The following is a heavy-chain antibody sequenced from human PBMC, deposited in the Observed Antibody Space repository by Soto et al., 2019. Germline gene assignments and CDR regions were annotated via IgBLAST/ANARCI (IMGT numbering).Heavy chain of an antibody. Sequence: ASVKVSCKASGYTFIGYGISWVRQAPGQGLEWMGWISGYNGATRYAQNFQGRVTMTTDASTNTAYMDLRTLRSDDTAVYYCARESGSAAPYYFYYAMDVWGQGTTVTVSS. J-gene: IGHJ6*02. V-gene: IGHV1-18*04. CDR1: GYTFIGYG. CDR3: ARESGSAAPYYFYYAMDV. D-gene: IGHD1-26*01. CDR2: ISGYNGAT.